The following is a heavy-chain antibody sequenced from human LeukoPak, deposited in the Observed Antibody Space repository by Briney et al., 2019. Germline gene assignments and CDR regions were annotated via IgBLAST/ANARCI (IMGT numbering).Heavy chain of an antibody. J-gene: IGHJ4*02. CDR2: ISSTYDI. Sequence: GGSLRLSCAASGFIFSPYAMNWVRQAPGRGLEWVSYISSTYDIYYSDSVRGRFTISRDNAKNSVYLQTNSLRAEDTAVYYCAKTPIVGAPNFDYWGQGTLVTVSS. CDR1: GFIFSPYA. V-gene: IGHV3-48*01. D-gene: IGHD1-26*01. CDR3: AKTPIVGAPNFDY.